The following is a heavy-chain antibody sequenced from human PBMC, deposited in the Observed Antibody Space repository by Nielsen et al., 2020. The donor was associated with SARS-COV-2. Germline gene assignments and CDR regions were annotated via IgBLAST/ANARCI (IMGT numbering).Heavy chain of an antibody. J-gene: IGHJ6*02. CDR1: GGSISSYY. CDR3: ARLYCSSTSCNYYYGMDV. V-gene: IGHV4-59*01. D-gene: IGHD2-2*01. Sequence: GSLRLSCTVSGGSISSYYWSWIRQPPGKGLEWIGYIYYSGSTNYNPSLKSQVTISVDASKNQFSLKLSSVTAADTAVYYCARLYCSSTSCNYYYGMDVWGQGTTVTVSS. CDR2: IYYSGST.